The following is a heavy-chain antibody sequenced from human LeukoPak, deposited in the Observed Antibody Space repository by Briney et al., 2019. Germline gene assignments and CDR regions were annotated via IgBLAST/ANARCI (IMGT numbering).Heavy chain of an antibody. CDR1: GFTFSSYA. V-gene: IGHV3-23*01. J-gene: IGHJ4*02. D-gene: IGHD6-19*01. CDR3: AKGEDSSGWSPSDY. Sequence: GGSLRLSCAASGFTFSSYAMSWVRQAPGKALEWVSAISVSGGSTYYADAVKGRFTIPRDNYKNTLYLQMNNLRADDTAVYYCAKGEDSSGWSPSDYWAQGTLVTVSS. CDR2: ISVSGGST.